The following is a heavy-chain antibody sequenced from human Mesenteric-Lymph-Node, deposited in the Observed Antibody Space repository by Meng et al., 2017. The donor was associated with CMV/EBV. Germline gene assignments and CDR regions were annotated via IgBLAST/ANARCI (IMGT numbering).Heavy chain of an antibody. V-gene: IGHV3-7*03. CDR1: GFTFSSYW. J-gene: IGHJ5*01. CDR3: VRDSRGYCSTASCYEADS. Sequence: GESLKISCAASGFTFSSYWMSWVRQAPGKGLEWVANIKQDGSEKYYVDSVKGRFTISRDNAKNSLYLQMDSLRVEDTALYYCVRDSRGYCSTASCYEADSWGQGTLVTVSS. CDR2: IKQDGSEK. D-gene: IGHD2-2*01.